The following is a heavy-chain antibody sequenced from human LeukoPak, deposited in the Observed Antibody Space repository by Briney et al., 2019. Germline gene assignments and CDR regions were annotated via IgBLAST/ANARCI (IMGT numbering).Heavy chain of an antibody. CDR1: GGTFSSYT. V-gene: IGHV1-69*04. CDR3: ARDGFPTVTTFDY. CDR2: IIPILGIA. Sequence: APVKVSXKASGGTFSSYTISWVRQAPGQGLEWMGRIIPILGIANYAQKFQGRVTITADKSTSTAYMELSSLRSEDTAVYYCARDGFPTVTTFDYWGQGTLVTVSS. J-gene: IGHJ4*02. D-gene: IGHD4-11*01.